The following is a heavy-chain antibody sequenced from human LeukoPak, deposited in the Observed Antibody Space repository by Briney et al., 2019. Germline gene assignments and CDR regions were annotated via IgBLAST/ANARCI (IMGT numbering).Heavy chain of an antibody. V-gene: IGHV3-66*01. J-gene: IGHJ3*02. CDR3: ARGKTSDDIIEDAFDI. CDR1: GFSVNTNY. Sequence: EGSLRLSCAASGFSVNTNYMTWVRQAPGKGLEWVSVLYSGGGAYYADSVKDRFTISRDYSQNTLLLQMNSLRAEDTALYYCARGKTSDDIIEDAFDIWGQGTMVAVSS. D-gene: IGHD3-9*01. CDR2: LYSGGGA.